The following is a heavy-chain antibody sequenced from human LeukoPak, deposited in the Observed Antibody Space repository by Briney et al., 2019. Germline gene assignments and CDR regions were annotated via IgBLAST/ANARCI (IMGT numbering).Heavy chain of an antibody. CDR2: IYTSGST. J-gene: IGHJ4*02. CDR1: GGSLSSGSYY. D-gene: IGHD2-2*01. CDR3: ARVDPYCSSTSCSFDY. V-gene: IGHV4-61*02. Sequence: SETLSLTCTVSGGSLSSGSYYWSWIRQPAGKGLEWNGRIYTSGSTNYNPSLKSRVTISVDTSKTQFSLKLSSVTAADTAVYYWARVDPYCSSTSCSFDYWGQGTLVTVSS.